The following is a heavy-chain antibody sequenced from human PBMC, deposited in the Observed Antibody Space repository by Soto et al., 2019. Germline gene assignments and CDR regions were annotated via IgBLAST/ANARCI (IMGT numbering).Heavy chain of an antibody. Sequence: QVQLVQSGAEVKKPGASVKVSCKASGYTFTSYGMSWVRQAPGQGLEWMGWISAYRGDTNYAQKFQDRVTVTADTSTNTAYMELMSLRSDDTAVYYCARDLRGYQLLSSPLDCWGQGTLVTVSS. CDR1: GYTFTSYG. J-gene: IGHJ4*02. CDR3: ARDLRGYQLLSSPLDC. V-gene: IGHV1-18*04. D-gene: IGHD2-2*01. CDR2: ISAYRGDT.